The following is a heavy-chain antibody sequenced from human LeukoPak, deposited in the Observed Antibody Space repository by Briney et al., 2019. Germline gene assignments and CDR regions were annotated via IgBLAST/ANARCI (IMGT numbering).Heavy chain of an antibody. CDR1: GFTVSSYG. CDR3: AKDQRKKVAAAGNSPFDF. CDR2: MPYDVSNK. J-gene: IGHJ4*02. Sequence: GGPVTLSCAASGFTVSSYGMHEVRQAPGKGLDWVAVMPYDVSNKYYADSVKGRFTVSRDNSKNTPYLEMNSLRAEDTAVYYCAKDQRKKVAAAGNSPFDFWGQGALVTVSS. V-gene: IGHV3-30*18. D-gene: IGHD6-13*01.